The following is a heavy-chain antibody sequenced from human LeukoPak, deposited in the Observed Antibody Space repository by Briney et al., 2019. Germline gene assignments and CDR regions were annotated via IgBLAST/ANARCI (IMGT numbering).Heavy chain of an antibody. CDR3: ARGDDYGDHIFDF. D-gene: IGHD4/OR15-4a*01. CDR2: IDWEDDK. Sequence: SGPTLVNPTQTLTLTCTFSGFSLSTSGMRVSWIRQPPGKALEWLARIDWEDDKFYSTSLNTRLTISKDTSKNQVVLTMTNMDPVDTATYYCARGDDYGDHIFDFWGPGTLVTVSS. CDR1: GFSLSTSGMR. V-gene: IGHV2-70*04. J-gene: IGHJ4*02.